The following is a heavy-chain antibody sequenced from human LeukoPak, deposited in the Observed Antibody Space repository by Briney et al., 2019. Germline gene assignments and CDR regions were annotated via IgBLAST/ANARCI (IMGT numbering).Heavy chain of an antibody. V-gene: IGHV4-59*06. CDR2: IYYSGST. D-gene: IGHD2-2*01. CDR3: ARGFRYCSSTSCRTGWFDP. CDR1: GGSMSRYY. Sequence: SETLSLTCTVSGGSMSRYYWSWIRQPPGKGLEWIGYIYYSGSTYYNPSLKSRVTISVDTSKNQFSLKLSSVTAADTAVYYCARGFRYCSSTSCRTGWFDPWGQGTLVTVSS. J-gene: IGHJ5*02.